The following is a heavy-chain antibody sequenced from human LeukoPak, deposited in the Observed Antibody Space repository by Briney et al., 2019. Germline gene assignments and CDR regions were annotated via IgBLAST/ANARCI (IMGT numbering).Heavy chain of an antibody. CDR3: AREEDPAMAPLFDY. CDR2: VNPNSGGT. J-gene: IGHJ4*02. D-gene: IGHD5-18*01. CDR1: GYTFTGYY. Sequence: ASVKVSCKASGYTFTGYYMHCVRQAPGQGLEWMGCVNPNSGGTNYAQKFHGRVTMTRDTSNSTAYMELSRLRSDDTAVYYCAREEDPAMAPLFDYWRQGTLVTVSS. V-gene: IGHV1-2*02.